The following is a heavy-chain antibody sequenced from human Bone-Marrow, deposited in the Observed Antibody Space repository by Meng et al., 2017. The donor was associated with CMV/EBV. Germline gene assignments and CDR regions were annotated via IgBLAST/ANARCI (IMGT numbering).Heavy chain of an antibody. CDR2: ISYDGNNK. CDR3: VRDGPLSVWGSAYFDY. D-gene: IGHD3-16*01. J-gene: IGHJ4*02. V-gene: IGHV3-30-3*01. CDR1: GFIFSHYS. Sequence: GGSLRLSCAASGFIFSHYSMHWVRQAPGKGLEWVAVISYDGNNKFYADSVKGRFTISRDSSKKTLYLQMNSLRVEDTAVYYCVRDGPLSVWGSAYFDYWGQGTLVTVSS.